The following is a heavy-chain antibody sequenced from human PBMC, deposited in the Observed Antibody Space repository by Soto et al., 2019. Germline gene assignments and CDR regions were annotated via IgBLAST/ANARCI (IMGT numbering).Heavy chain of an antibody. V-gene: IGHV1-18*01. D-gene: IGHD4-17*01. CDR1: GYTFTSYG. J-gene: IGHJ4*02. Sequence: ASVKVSCKASGYTFTSYGISWVRQAPGQGLEWMGWISAYNGNTNYAQKLQGRVTMTTDTSTSTAHMELRSLRSDDTAVYYCARPGYPTVTTLPSLDYWGQGTLVTVSS. CDR3: ARPGYPTVTTLPSLDY. CDR2: ISAYNGNT.